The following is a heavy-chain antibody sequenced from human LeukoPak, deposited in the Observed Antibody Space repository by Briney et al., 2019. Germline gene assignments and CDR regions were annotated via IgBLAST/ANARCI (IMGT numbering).Heavy chain of an antibody. V-gene: IGHV4-39*01. CDR2: IYYSGST. CDR1: GGSISSSSYY. Sequence: SSETLSLTCTVSGGSISSSSYYWGWIRQPPGKGLEWIGSIYYSGSTYYNPSLKSRVTISVDTSKNQFSLKLSSVTAADTAVYYCARRLSYQWLVRDWFDPWGQGTLVTVSS. CDR3: ARRLSYQWLVRDWFDP. D-gene: IGHD6-19*01. J-gene: IGHJ5*02.